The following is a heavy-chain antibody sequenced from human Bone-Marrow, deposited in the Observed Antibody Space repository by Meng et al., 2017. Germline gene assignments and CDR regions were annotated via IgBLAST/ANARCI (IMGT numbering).Heavy chain of an antibody. D-gene: IGHD6-19*01. J-gene: IGHJ4*02. CDR3: AKDIKLAVAGPLDY. Sequence: GGSLKISCAASGFTFDDYAMHWVRQAPGKGLEWASGISWNSGSIGYADSVKGRFTISRDNAKNSLYLQMNSLRAEDTALYYCAKDIKLAVAGPLDYWGQGTLVTVSS. CDR1: GFTFDDYA. CDR2: ISWNSGSI. V-gene: IGHV3-9*01.